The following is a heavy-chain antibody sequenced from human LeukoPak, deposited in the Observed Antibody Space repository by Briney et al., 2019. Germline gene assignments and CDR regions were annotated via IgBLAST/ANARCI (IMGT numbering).Heavy chain of an antibody. D-gene: IGHD3-3*01. Sequence: SETLSLTCTASGGSISSGSYYWSWIRQPAGKGLEWIGRIYTSGSTNYNPSLKSRVTISVDTSKNQFSLKLSSVTAADTAVYYCAGANYDFWSGYYRGDYWGQGTLVTVSS. CDR2: IYTSGST. CDR3: AGANYDFWSGYYRGDY. CDR1: GGSISSGSYY. V-gene: IGHV4-61*02. J-gene: IGHJ4*02.